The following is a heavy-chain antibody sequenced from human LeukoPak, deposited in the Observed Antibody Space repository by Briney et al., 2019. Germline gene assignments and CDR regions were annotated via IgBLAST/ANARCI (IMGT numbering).Heavy chain of an antibody. D-gene: IGHD6-19*01. CDR3: ATNSGWYGVS. CDR1: GFTFSSYA. V-gene: IGHV3-23*01. J-gene: IGHJ4*02. CDR2: ISGSGGST. Sequence: GGSLRLSCAASGFTFSSYAMSWVRQAPGKGLEWVSAISGSGGSTYYADSVKGRFTISRDNSKNTLYLQLNSLRAEDTALYSCATNSGWYGVSWGQGTLVTVSS.